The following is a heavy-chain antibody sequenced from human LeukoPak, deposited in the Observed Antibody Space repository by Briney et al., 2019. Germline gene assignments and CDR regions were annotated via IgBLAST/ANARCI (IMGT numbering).Heavy chain of an antibody. D-gene: IGHD2-2*01. CDR1: AGSISSYY. V-gene: IGHV4-59*08. CDR3: ARTIVVVPALPDAFDI. CDR2: IYYSGST. J-gene: IGHJ3*02. Sequence: SETLSLICTVSAGSISSYYWSWIRQPPGNGLEWIGYIYYSGSTNYNPSLKSRVTISVDTSKNQFSLKLSSVTAADTAVYYCARTIVVVPALPDAFDIWGQGTMVTVSS.